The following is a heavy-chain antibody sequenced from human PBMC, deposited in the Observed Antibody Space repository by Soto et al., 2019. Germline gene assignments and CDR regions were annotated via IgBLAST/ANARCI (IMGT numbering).Heavy chain of an antibody. D-gene: IGHD3-22*01. CDR3: ARAGSYYYDSSGYFF. J-gene: IGHJ4*02. Sequence: ASVKVSCKASGYTFTGYYMHWVRQAPGQGLEWMGWINPNSGGTNYAQKFQGWVTMTRDTSISIAYMELSRLRSDDTAVYYCARAGSYYYDSSGYFFWGQGILVTVSS. CDR2: INPNSGGT. V-gene: IGHV1-2*04. CDR1: GYTFTGYY.